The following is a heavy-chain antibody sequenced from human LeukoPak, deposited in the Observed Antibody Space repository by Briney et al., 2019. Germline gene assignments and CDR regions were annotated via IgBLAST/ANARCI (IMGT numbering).Heavy chain of an antibody. CDR2: ISYDGNDK. CDR3: ARDHKSMVRGIITYYFDY. CDR1: GFTFSSFA. V-gene: IGHV3-30-3*01. D-gene: IGHD3-10*01. Sequence: GGSLRLSCAASGFTFSSFAMHWVRQAPGKGLEWVAVISYDGNDKYYPDSVKGRFTISRDTSKNTLYLQMNSLRAEDTAVYYCARDHKSMVRGIITYYFDYWGQGTLVTVSS. J-gene: IGHJ4*02.